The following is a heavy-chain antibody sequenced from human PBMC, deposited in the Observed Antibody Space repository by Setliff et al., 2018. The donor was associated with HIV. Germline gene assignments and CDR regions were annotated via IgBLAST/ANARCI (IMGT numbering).Heavy chain of an antibody. J-gene: IGHJ3*01. V-gene: IGHV1-46*01. CDR2: INTSGGSA. Sequence: ASVKVSCKASGYTFTTYPMHWVRQAPGQGLEWMGVINTSGGSAGYAEKFRGRVTMTRDTSTNTVYMDLRNLRSEDTAVYYCATWPPEVRTAAFDLWGQGTLVTV. CDR3: ATWPPEVRTAAFDL. CDR1: GYTFTTYP.